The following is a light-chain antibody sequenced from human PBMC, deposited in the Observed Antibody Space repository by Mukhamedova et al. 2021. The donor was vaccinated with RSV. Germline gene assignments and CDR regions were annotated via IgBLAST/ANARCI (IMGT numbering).Light chain of an antibody. CDR1: QSISSY. CDR3: QQYNNWPPWT. V-gene: IGKV1-39*02. CDR2: AAS. Sequence: ASQSISSYLNWYQQKPGKAPKLLIYAASSLQSGVPSRFSGSGSGTEFTLTISSMQSEDFAVYYCQQYNNWPPWTFGQGTKVEIK. J-gene: IGKJ1*01.